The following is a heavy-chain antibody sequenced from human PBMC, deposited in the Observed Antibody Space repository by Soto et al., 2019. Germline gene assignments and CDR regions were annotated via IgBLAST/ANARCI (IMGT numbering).Heavy chain of an antibody. J-gene: IGHJ6*02. CDR1: GGTFSSYA. Sequence: SSVKVSCKASGGTFSSYAISWVRQAPGQGLEWMGGIIPIFGTANYAQKFQGRVTITADKSTSTAYMELSSLRSEDTAVYYCARVLGSRYYTYYYGMDVWGQGTTVTVSS. V-gene: IGHV1-69*06. CDR3: ARVLGSRYYTYYYGMDV. D-gene: IGHD3-3*01. CDR2: IIPIFGTA.